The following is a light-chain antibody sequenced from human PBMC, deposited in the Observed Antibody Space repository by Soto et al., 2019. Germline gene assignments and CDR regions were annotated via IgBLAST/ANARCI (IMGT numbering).Light chain of an antibody. J-gene: IGKJ1*01. CDR3: QQYNSYPWT. CDR1: QSITSW. Sequence: DIQITQSSSTLCGSVAYTVTLTFRGSQSITSWLAWYQQKPGKAPNLLIYDVSSLETGVPSRFRGSGSGAEFTLAISSLQTYDFASYYCQQYNSYPWTFGKGTKVDIK. V-gene: IGKV1-5*01. CDR2: DVS.